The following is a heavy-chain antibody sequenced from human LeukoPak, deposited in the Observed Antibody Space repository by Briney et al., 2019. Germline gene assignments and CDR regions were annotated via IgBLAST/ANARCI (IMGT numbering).Heavy chain of an antibody. D-gene: IGHD1-1*01. CDR1: GFTFSDYA. CDR3: AKAGIGADGAGFLCEY. V-gene: IGHV3-23*01. Sequence: GGSLALSCAASGFTFSDYAMSWVRQAPAKGLEWVSTASYYVGKQYHADSVRGRFTVSRDNSRNTVSLQMSSLRVEDTGIYYCAKAGIGADGAGFLCEYWGQGTLVTVSS. CDR2: ASYYVGKQ. J-gene: IGHJ4*02.